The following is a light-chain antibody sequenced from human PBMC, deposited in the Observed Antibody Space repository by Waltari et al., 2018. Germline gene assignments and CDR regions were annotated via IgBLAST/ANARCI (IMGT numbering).Light chain of an antibody. CDR2: DAS. V-gene: IGKV1-33*01. CDR3: QQFANLPLT. Sequence: DIQMTQSPSSLSASVGDRVTITCQASQDISKSLNWYQQKPGKAPNLLIYDASNLQRGVPSRFSGSGSGTHFTFTINRLQPEDIATYCCQQFANLPLTSGGGTKVQIK. J-gene: IGKJ4*01. CDR1: QDISKS.